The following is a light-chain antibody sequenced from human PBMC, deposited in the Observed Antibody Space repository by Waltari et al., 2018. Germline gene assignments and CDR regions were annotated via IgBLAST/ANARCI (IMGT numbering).Light chain of an antibody. CDR2: RNK. V-gene: IGLV1-47*01. Sequence: QSALTQPPSASGTPGQTVVISCFGSSSHIGRDHVYWYQQFTGTAPKLLIFRNKGRPSGVPDRFSASKSGAAASLAINGLRSEDEADYFCATWDDTLHVTFGGGTKLTVL. CDR1: SSHIGRDH. J-gene: IGLJ2*01. CDR3: ATWDDTLHVT.